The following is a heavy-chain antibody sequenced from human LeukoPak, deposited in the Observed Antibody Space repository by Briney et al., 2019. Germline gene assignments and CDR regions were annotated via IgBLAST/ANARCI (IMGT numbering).Heavy chain of an antibody. J-gene: IGHJ3*02. CDR1: GGSISSGTYY. CDR3: ARDLTGGDAFDT. D-gene: IGHD1-26*01. Sequence: SETLSLTCSVSGGSISSGTYYWGWIRQPPGKGLEWIGSVYYSGHTYYSPSLKSRVTISIDTSKKHFSLQLNSVTAADTAVYYCARDLTGGDAFDTWGQGTKVTVSS. V-gene: IGHV4-39*07. CDR2: VYYSGHT.